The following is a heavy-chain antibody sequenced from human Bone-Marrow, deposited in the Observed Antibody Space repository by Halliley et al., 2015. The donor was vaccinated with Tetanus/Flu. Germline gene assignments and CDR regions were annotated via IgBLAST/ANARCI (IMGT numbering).Heavy chain of an antibody. J-gene: IGHJ4*02. Sequence: SLRLSCAASGFTFSTYWMHWVRQAPGKGLVWVSRVDGDGRITQYADSVKGRFTMSRDNAKNTLYLDLNSLRTEDTAVYYCVRRTISAPGKDYWGQGTLVTVSS. CDR2: VDGDGRIT. V-gene: IGHV3-74*03. CDR1: GFTFSTYW. D-gene: IGHD6-13*01. CDR3: VRRTISAPGKDY.